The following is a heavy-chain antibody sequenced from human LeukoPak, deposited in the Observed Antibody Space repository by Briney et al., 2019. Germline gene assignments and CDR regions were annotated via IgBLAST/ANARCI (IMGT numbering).Heavy chain of an antibody. CDR2: IKPNSGGT. CDR1: GYTLTGYY. J-gene: IGHJ4*02. CDR3: ANLPSTPDYGGPEGY. Sequence: ASVTVSCKASGYTLTGYYMHWVRQAPGQGLEWMGWIKPNSGGTKYAQKFKGRVTMTRDTSISTVYMELSRLRSDDTAVYYCANLPSTPDYGGPEGYWGQGTLVTVSS. D-gene: IGHD4-23*01. V-gene: IGHV1-2*02.